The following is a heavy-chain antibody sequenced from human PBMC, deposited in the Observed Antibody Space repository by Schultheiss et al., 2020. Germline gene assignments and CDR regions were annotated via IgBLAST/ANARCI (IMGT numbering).Heavy chain of an antibody. Sequence: GGSLRLSCAASGFTFSSYGMHWVRQAPGKGLVWVSRIGTDGNDTNYADSVKGRFTISRDNAKNTLYLQMNSLRAEDTAVYFCARGRSWIQLWPGVDYWGQGTLVTVSS. D-gene: IGHD5-18*01. CDR2: IGTDGNDT. V-gene: IGHV3-74*01. CDR3: ARGRSWIQLWPGVDY. J-gene: IGHJ4*02. CDR1: GFTFSSYG.